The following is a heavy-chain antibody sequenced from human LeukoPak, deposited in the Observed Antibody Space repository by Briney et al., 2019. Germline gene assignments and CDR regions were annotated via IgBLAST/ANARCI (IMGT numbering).Heavy chain of an antibody. CDR1: GYSFTSYW. D-gene: IGHD3-22*01. Sequence: GESLKISCKGSGYSFTSYWIGWVRQMPGKDLEWMGIIYPGDSGSRYSPSFQGQVTISADKSISTAYLQWSSLKASDSAMYYCARRDSSGYYFRFDYWGRGTLVTVSS. CDR3: ARRDSSGYYFRFDY. J-gene: IGHJ4*02. CDR2: IYPGDSGS. V-gene: IGHV5-51*01.